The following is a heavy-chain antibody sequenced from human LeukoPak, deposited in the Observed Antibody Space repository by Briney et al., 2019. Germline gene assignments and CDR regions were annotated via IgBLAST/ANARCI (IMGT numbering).Heavy chain of an antibody. V-gene: IGHV3-21*01. CDR1: GFTFSNAW. J-gene: IGHJ4*02. Sequence: GGSLRLSCAASGFTFSNAWMNWVRQAPGKGLEWVSSISSSSSYIYYADSVKGRFTISRDNAKNSLYLQMNSLRAEDTAVYYCARDDALVGGFDYWGQGTLVTVSS. CDR2: ISSSSSYI. D-gene: IGHD1-26*01. CDR3: ARDDALVGGFDY.